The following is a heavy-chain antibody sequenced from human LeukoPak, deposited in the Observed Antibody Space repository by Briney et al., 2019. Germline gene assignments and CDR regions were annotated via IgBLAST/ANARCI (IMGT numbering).Heavy chain of an antibody. D-gene: IGHD6-25*01. CDR2: IIVSGTT. CDR1: GFTFSSFS. V-gene: IGHV3-23*01. CDR3: AKGSVGNADFAS. J-gene: IGHJ4*02. Sequence: GGSLRLSCAASGFTFSSFSMTWVRQAPGKGLEWVSSIIVSGTTYYADSVKGRFTISRDSSRGTLFLQMDSLRVEDTAVYFCAKGSVGNADFASWGQGALVTVSS.